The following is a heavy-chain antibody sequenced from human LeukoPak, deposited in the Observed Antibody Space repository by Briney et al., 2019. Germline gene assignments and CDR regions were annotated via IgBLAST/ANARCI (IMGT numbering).Heavy chain of an antibody. CDR3: AREVYVGWSYGMDV. D-gene: IGHD1-26*01. V-gene: IGHV4-59*12. Sequence: SETLSLTCTVSGGSISSYYWSWIRQPPGKGLEWIGYIYYSGSTNYNPSLKSRVTISVDTSKNQFSLKLSSVTAADTAVYYCAREVYVGWSYGMDVWGQGTTVTVSS. J-gene: IGHJ6*02. CDR2: IYYSGST. CDR1: GGSISSYY.